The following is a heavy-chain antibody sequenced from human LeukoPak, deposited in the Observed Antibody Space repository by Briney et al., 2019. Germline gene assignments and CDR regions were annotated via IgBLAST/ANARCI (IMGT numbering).Heavy chain of an antibody. V-gene: IGHV1-3*01. CDR3: ARDRLRYFDWLLWWFDP. D-gene: IGHD3-9*01. CDR1: GYTFTSYA. Sequence: ASVKVSCKASGYTFTSYAMHWVRQAPGQRLEWMGWINAGNGNTKYSQKFQGRVTITRDTSASTAYMELSSLRSEDTAVYYCARDRLRYFDWLLWWFDPWGQGTLVTVSS. J-gene: IGHJ5*02. CDR2: INAGNGNT.